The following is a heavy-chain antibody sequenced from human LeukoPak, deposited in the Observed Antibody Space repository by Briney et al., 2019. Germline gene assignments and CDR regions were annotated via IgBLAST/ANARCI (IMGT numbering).Heavy chain of an antibody. CDR2: IYYSGST. J-gene: IGHJ3*02. CDR1: GGSISSGDYY. CDR3: ASEVLRLCAFDI. Sequence: SQTLSLTCTVSGGSISSGDYYWSWIRQPPGKGLEWIGYIYYSGSTYYNPSLKSRVTISVDTSKNQFSLKLSSVTAADTAVYYCASEVLRLCAFDIWGQGTMVTVSS. D-gene: IGHD4-17*01. V-gene: IGHV4-30-4*01.